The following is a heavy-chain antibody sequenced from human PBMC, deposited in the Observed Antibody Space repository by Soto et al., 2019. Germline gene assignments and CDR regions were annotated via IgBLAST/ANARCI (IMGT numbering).Heavy chain of an antibody. J-gene: IGHJ4*02. CDR3: AREFRYYVSSDSYLDY. CDR2: TYYRSRWYN. V-gene: IGHV6-1*01. Sequence: SQTLSLTCAISGDSVSGNSAAWNWIRQSPSRGLEWLGRTYYRSRWYNDYAVSVKSRITVTPDTSKNQFSLHLNSVTPEDTAVYYCAREFRYYVSSDSYLDYRGQGALGTVSS. CDR1: GDSVSGNSAA. D-gene: IGHD3-10*02.